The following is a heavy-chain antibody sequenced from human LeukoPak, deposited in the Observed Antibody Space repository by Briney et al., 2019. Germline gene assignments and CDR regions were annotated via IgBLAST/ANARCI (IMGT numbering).Heavy chain of an antibody. V-gene: IGHV4-34*01. CDR2: INHSGSI. J-gene: IGHJ4*02. Sequence: SETLSLTCAVYGGSFSGYYWSWIRQPPGKGLEWIGEINHSGSINYNPSLKSRVTILVDTSKNQFSLKLSSVTAADTAVYYCARGRADFDYWGQGTLVTVSS. CDR3: ARGRADFDY. CDR1: GGSFSGYY.